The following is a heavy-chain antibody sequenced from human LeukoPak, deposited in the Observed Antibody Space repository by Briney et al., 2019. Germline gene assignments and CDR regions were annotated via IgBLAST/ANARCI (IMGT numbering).Heavy chain of an antibody. D-gene: IGHD3-22*01. J-gene: IGHJ4*02. Sequence: PGGSLRLSCAASGFTVSSNYMSWIRQPPGKGLEWIGSIYYSGSTYYNPSLKSRVTISVDTSKNQFSLKLSSVTAADTAVYYCARESLDSRIYWGQGTLVTVSS. CDR1: GFTVSSNY. V-gene: IGHV4-39*01. CDR2: IYYSGST. CDR3: ARESLDSRIY.